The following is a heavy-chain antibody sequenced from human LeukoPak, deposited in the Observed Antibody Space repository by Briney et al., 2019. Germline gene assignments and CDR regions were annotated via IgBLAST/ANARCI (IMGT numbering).Heavy chain of an antibody. D-gene: IGHD2-15*01. V-gene: IGHV3-15*01. CDR1: GFTFNNAW. CDR3: TTGLVVAATSIAY. J-gene: IGHJ4*02. Sequence: GGSLRLSCAASGFTFNNAWMSWARQAPGKGLEWVGRIKSKTDGGTTDYAAPVKGRFTISRDDSKNTLYLQMNSLKTEDTAVYYCTTGLVVAATSIAYWGQGTLVTVSS. CDR2: IKSKTDGGTT.